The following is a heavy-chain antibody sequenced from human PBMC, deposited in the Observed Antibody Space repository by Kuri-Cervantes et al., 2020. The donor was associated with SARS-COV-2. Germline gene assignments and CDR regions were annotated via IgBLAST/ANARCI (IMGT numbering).Heavy chain of an antibody. V-gene: IGHV1-69*05. CDR1: GGTFSSYA. D-gene: IGHD1/OR15-1a*01. Sequence: SVKVSCKASGGTFSSYAISWVRQAPGQGLEWMGGIIPIFGTANYAQKFQGRISMTTDTSTATVYMELSTLRSEDTAVYYCVRADQQYFDYWGQGTLVTVSS. CDR3: VRADQQYFDY. J-gene: IGHJ4*02. CDR2: IIPIFGTA.